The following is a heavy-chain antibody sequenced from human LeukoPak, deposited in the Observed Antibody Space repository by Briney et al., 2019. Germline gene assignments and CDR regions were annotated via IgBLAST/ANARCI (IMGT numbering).Heavy chain of an antibody. Sequence: GGSLRLSCVPSGITFSNSALNWVRQAPGKGVEWVATITKNGDQTYYADSVKGRFTISRDNSKNTLYLQMNSLRAEDTAVYYCAKDLDGVDYWGQGTLVTVSS. J-gene: IGHJ4*02. V-gene: IGHV3-23*01. D-gene: IGHD3-10*01. CDR2: ITKNGDQT. CDR1: GITFSNSA. CDR3: AKDLDGVDY.